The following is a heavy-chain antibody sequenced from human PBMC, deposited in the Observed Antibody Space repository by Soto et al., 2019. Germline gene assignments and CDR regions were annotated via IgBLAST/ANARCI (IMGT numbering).Heavy chain of an antibody. D-gene: IGHD6-13*01. CDR2: IWYDGSNK. CDR1: GFTFSSYG. Sequence: QVQLVESGGGVVQPGRSLRLSCAASGFTFSSYGMHWVRQAPGKGLEWVAVIWYDGSNKYYADSVKGRFTISRDNSQNPLYLQMNRLRAEDTAVYYCARDRVEYRSSWCFDSWGQGTLVTGFS. CDR3: ARDRVEYRSSWCFDS. V-gene: IGHV3-33*01. J-gene: IGHJ4*02.